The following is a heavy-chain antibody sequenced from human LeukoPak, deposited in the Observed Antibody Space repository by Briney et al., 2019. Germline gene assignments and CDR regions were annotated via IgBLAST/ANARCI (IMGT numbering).Heavy chain of an antibody. CDR3: ARDCGGYCSGGSCYTFCY. CDR1: GGSISSYY. J-gene: IGHJ4*02. CDR2: IYTSGST. Sequence: SETLSLTCTVSGGSISSYYWSWIRQPAGKGLEWIGRIYTSGSTNYNPSLKSRVTMSVDTSKNQFSLKLSSVTAADTAVYYCARDCGGYCSGGSCYTFCYWGQGTLVTVSS. V-gene: IGHV4-4*07. D-gene: IGHD2-15*01.